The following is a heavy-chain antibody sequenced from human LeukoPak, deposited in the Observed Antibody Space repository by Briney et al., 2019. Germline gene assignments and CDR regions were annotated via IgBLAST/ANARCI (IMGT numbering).Heavy chain of an antibody. CDR3: ASDPNWNYFPYPSDI. Sequence: ASVKVSCKASGGTFNSYAISWVRQAPGQGLEWMGGIIPISGATNYAQKFQGRLTFTTDESTATTYMDLSSLRSEDTAVYYCASDPNWNYFPYPSDIWGQGTMVTVSS. D-gene: IGHD1-1*01. CDR1: GGTFNSYA. V-gene: IGHV1-69*05. J-gene: IGHJ3*02. CDR2: IIPISGAT.